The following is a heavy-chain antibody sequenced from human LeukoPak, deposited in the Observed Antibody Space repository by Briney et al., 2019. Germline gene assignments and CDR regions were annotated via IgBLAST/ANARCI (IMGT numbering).Heavy chain of an antibody. CDR2: ISGSDGST. J-gene: IGHJ6*02. CDR3: TKEVVEAAQGYFSSAMDV. CDR1: GFTFSSYG. Sequence: GGSLRLSCAASGFTFSSYGMHWVRQAPGSGLEWVSTISGSDGSTYYADSVKGRFTISRDNSKNTLYLQMNSLRAEVTAVYYCTKEVVEAAQGYFSSAMDVWGQGTTVTVSS. D-gene: IGHD2-2*01. V-gene: IGHV3-23*01.